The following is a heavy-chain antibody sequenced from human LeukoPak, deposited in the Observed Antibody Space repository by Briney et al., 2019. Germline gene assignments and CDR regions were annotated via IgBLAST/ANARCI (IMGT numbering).Heavy chain of an antibody. CDR3: AKAALRAPLFDY. D-gene: IGHD4-17*01. CDR1: GFTFSDYA. V-gene: IGHV3-23*01. Sequence: GGSLRLSCAASGFTFSDYAMGWVRQAPGKGLEWVSAISDSGANTYCADSVKGRFTISRDNSKNTLYLQINTLRAEDTALYYCAKAALRAPLFDYWGQGTLVTVSS. J-gene: IGHJ4*02. CDR2: ISDSGANT.